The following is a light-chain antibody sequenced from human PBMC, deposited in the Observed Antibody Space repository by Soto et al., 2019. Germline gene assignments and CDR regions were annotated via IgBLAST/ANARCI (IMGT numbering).Light chain of an antibody. J-gene: IGKJ1*01. Sequence: EMVMTQSPATLSVSPGERATLSCRASQSVSSNVAWYQQKPGQAPRLLIYGASTRATGIPARFSGSGSGTEFTLTISSLQSEDFAVYYCQQYNNWPPWTFGQGTKVEIK. V-gene: IGKV3-15*01. CDR1: QSVSSN. CDR2: GAS. CDR3: QQYNNWPPWT.